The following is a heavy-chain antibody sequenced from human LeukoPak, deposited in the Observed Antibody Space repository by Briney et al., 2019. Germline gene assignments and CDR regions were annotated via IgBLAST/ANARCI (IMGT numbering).Heavy chain of an antibody. CDR1: GFTFSSYS. J-gene: IGHJ4*02. Sequence: GGALRLSGAASGFTFSSYSMNWFRQAPGKGLDWVSSISSSSSYIYYADSVKGRFTISRDNAKNTLYLQMNSLRAEDTAVYYCSRMGVDTAMVPSSPVLGYWGQGTLVTVSS. D-gene: IGHD5-18*01. CDR3: SRMGVDTAMVPSSPVLGY. CDR2: ISSSSSYI. V-gene: IGHV3-21*01.